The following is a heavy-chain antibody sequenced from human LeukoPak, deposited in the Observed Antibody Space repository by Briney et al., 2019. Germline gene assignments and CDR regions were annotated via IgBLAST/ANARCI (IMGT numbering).Heavy chain of an antibody. J-gene: IGHJ6*03. CDR3: TTAGYFDYYYYYIDV. V-gene: IGHV3-15*01. CDR1: GFTFSNAW. D-gene: IGHD2/OR15-2a*01. Sequence: GGSLRLSCVASGFTFSNAWMTWVRQAPGKGLEWVGRINSKTDGGTTDYGAPVKGRFTISRDDSKNTLYLQMNSLRPEDTAVYYCTTAGYFDYYYYYIDVWGKGTTVTVSS. CDR2: INSKTDGGTT.